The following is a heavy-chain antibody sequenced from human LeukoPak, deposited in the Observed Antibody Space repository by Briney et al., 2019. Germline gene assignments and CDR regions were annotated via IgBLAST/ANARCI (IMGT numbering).Heavy chain of an antibody. J-gene: IGHJ4*02. V-gene: IGHV4-30-4*07. CDR2: IYYSDT. CDR3: ASHSGGYAY. CDR1: GGSISSGGYS. Sequence: SETLSLTCAVSGGSISSGGYSWSWIRQPPGEGLEWIGYIYYSDTYYNPSLKSRVTISADTSKNQFSLRLNSVTAADTAVYYCASHSGGYAYWGQGTLVTVSS. D-gene: IGHD5-12*01.